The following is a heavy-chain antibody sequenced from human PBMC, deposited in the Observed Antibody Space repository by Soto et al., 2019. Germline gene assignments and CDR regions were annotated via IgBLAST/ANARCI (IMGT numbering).Heavy chain of an antibody. V-gene: IGHV3-30*18. CDR2: ISHDGGDK. Sequence: ERSLRLSCAASGVTFSSFVMHWVRQAPGKGLERVAVISHDGGDKYYGDSVKGRFTISRDNSKNTLYLQMNSPRAEDTAVYYCAKSVFYCSSASCYEDYWGQGTQVTVSS. D-gene: IGHD2-2*01. CDR3: AKSVFYCSSASCYEDY. J-gene: IGHJ4*02. CDR1: GVTFSSFV.